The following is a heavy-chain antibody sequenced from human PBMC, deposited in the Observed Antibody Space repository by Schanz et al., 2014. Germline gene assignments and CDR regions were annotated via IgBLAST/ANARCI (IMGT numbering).Heavy chain of an antibody. J-gene: IGHJ4*02. Sequence: QVQLQESGPGLVKPSETLSLTCTVSGGSISSYYWSWIRQPPGKGLEWIGHRDSSGSTKYNPSLKSRVTIAIDTSTNQISLRLRSVTDADTAVYYCARDGLGADYWGQGTLVTVSS. V-gene: IGHV4-59*12. CDR1: GGSISSYY. CDR2: RDSSGST. CDR3: ARDGLGADY.